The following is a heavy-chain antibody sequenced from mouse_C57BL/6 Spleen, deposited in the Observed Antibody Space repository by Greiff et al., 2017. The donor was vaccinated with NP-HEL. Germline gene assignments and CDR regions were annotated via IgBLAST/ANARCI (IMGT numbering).Heavy chain of an antibody. D-gene: IGHD2-5*01. Sequence: VQLQQSGPELVKPGASVKISCKASGYSFTGYYMNWVKQSPEKSLEWIGEINPSTGGTTYNQKFKAKATLTVDKSSSTAYMQLSSLTSEDSAVYYCARAYYSNSDYWGQGTTLTVSS. J-gene: IGHJ2*01. CDR2: INPSTGGT. CDR1: GYSFTGYY. CDR3: ARAYYSNSDY. V-gene: IGHV1-42*01.